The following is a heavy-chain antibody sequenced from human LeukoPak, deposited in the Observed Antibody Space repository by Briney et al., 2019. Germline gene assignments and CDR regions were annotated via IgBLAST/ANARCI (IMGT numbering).Heavy chain of an antibody. D-gene: IGHD3-3*01. V-gene: IGHV3-53*04. Sequence: PGGSLRLSCAASGFTLSSNYMTWVRQAPGKGLEWVSLIYSAGGTYYTVSVKGRFTLSRHSSKNTLYLQMNSLRGEDTAVYYCARFLGRITISGVVPYGMDVWGQGTTVTVSS. CDR1: GFTLSSNY. CDR3: ARFLGRITISGVVPYGMDV. J-gene: IGHJ6*02. CDR2: IYSAGGT.